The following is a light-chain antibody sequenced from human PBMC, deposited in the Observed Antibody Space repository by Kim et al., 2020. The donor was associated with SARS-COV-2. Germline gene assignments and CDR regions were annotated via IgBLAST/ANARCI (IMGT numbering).Light chain of an antibody. Sequence: GQSVTISCTGTNSDVGGYNYVSWYQQHPGNAPKLIIYEVSKRPSGVPDRFSGSKSGNTASLTVSGLQAEDEADYYCSSYAGSNNLVFGGGTQLTVL. CDR2: EVS. J-gene: IGLJ2*01. CDR1: NSDVGGYNY. V-gene: IGLV2-8*01. CDR3: SSYAGSNNLV.